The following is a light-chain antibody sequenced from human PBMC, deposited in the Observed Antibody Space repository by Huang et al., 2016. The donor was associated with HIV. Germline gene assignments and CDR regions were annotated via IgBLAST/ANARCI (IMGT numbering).Light chain of an antibody. CDR2: DAF. CDR3: QQYSGSPPYT. V-gene: IGKV3-20*01. J-gene: IGKJ2*01. Sequence: EIVLTQSPGTLSFSPGERATLSCRASQSVSDNHLAWYQQKPGQAPRLLIYDAFFRATGIPDRFSGSGSWTDFTLIISRLEPEDFAVYFCQQYSGSPPYTFGQGTKLDI. CDR1: QSVSDNH.